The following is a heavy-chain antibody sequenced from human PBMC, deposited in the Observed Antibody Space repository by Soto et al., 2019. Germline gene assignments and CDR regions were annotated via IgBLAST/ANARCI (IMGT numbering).Heavy chain of an antibody. CDR2: IYHSGST. CDR3: ARARGIAAAGTFFDY. J-gene: IGHJ4*02. Sequence: SETLSLTCAVSGGSISSGGYSWSWIRQPPGKGLEWIGYIYHSGSTYYNPSLKSRVTISVDRSKNQFSLKLSSVTAADTAVYYCARARGIAAAGTFFDYWGQGTLVTVSS. V-gene: IGHV4-30-2*01. D-gene: IGHD6-13*01. CDR1: GGSISSGGYS.